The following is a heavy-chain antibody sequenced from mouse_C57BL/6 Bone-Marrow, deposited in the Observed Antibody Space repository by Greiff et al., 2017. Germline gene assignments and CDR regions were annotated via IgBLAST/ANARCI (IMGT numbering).Heavy chain of an antibody. Sequence: QVQLQQPGAELVKPGASVKLSCKASGYTFTSYWMHWVKQRPGQGLEWIGMIHPNSGSTNYNEKFKSKATLTVDKSSSTAYMQLSSLTSEDSAVXYCARNYDYGVWDYWGQGTTLTVSS. CDR1: GYTFTSYW. V-gene: IGHV1-64*01. CDR3: ARNYDYGVWDY. J-gene: IGHJ2*01. CDR2: IHPNSGST. D-gene: IGHD2-4*01.